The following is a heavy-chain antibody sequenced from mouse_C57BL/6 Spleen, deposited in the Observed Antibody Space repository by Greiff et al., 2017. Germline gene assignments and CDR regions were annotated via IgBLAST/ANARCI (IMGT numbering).Heavy chain of an antibody. J-gene: IGHJ1*03. D-gene: IGHD1-1*01. CDR2: ISNGGGST. Sequence: EVQVVESGGGLVQPGGSLQLSCAASGFTFSDYYMYWVRQTPEKRLEWVAYISNGGGSTYYPDTVKGRFTISRDNAKNTLYLQMSRLKSEDTAMYYWARHYYYGSPSYLYFYVWGTGTTVTVSS. CDR3: ARHYYYGSPSYLYFYV. V-gene: IGHV5-12*01. CDR1: GFTFSDYY.